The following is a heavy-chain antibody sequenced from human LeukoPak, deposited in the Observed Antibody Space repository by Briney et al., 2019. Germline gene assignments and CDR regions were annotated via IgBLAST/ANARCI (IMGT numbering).Heavy chain of an antibody. V-gene: IGHV3-21*01. CDR3: ARDRPKHYYDSSGYCFDY. CDR1: GFTFSSYG. Sequence: GGSLRLSCTASGFTFSSYGISWVRQAPGKGLEWLSTISGSGGRTFYADSVKGRFTISRDNAKNSLYLQMNSLRAEDTAVYYCARDRPKHYYDSSGYCFDYWGQGTLVTVSS. J-gene: IGHJ4*02. D-gene: IGHD3-22*01. CDR2: ISGSGGRT.